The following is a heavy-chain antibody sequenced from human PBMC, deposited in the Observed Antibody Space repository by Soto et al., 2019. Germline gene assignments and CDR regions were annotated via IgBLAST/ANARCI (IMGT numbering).Heavy chain of an antibody. CDR3: AHRPGYYGSGGAFDI. D-gene: IGHD3-10*01. J-gene: IGHJ3*02. CDR1: GFSLRTSGVG. Sequence: QITLKESGPTLVKPTETLTLTCTFSGFSLRTSGVGVGWIRQPPGKALEWLALIYWDDDKRHSPSLKSRLTITKDTSKNQVVLIMTNMDPVDTATYYCAHRPGYYGSGGAFDIWGQGTMVTVSS. V-gene: IGHV2-5*02. CDR2: IYWDDDK.